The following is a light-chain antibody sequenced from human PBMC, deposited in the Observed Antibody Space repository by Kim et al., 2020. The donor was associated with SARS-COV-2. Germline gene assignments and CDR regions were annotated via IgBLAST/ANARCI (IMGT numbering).Light chain of an antibody. CDR3: QQYNSYSKT. V-gene: IGKV1-5*01. CDR2: DAS. Sequence: ASVGGRVTITCGASQNINTWWAWYQQKPGKAPNRLIFDASKLNGGVPSRFSGSRSGKEFTLTNNSLQADDFATYYCQQYNSYSKTLGQETKVDIK. J-gene: IGKJ1*01. CDR1: QNINTW.